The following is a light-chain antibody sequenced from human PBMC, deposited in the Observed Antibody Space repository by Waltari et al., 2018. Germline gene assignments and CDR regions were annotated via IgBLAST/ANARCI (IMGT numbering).Light chain of an antibody. CDR2: WAS. CDR1: QSVLYSSNNKNY. Sequence: DIVMTQSPDSLAVSLGERATIHCKSSQSVLYSSNNKNYLAWYQQKPGQPPKLLIYWASTRESGVPDRFSGSGSGTDFTLTISSLQADDVAVYYCQQYYNIPYTFGQGTKLEIK. CDR3: QQYYNIPYT. J-gene: IGKJ2*01. V-gene: IGKV4-1*01.